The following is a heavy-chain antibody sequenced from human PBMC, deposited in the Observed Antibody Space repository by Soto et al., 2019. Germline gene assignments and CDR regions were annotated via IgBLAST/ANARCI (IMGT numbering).Heavy chain of an antibody. Sequence: GGSLRLSCAASGFTFSSYAMHWVRQAPGKGLEWVAVISYDGSNKYYADSVKGRFTISRDNSKNTLYLQMNSLRAEDTAVYYCARDMTARSGSHKGYFDYWGQGTLVTVSS. CDR1: GFTFSSYA. D-gene: IGHD2-15*01. CDR2: ISYDGSNK. J-gene: IGHJ4*02. CDR3: ARDMTARSGSHKGYFDY. V-gene: IGHV3-30-3*01.